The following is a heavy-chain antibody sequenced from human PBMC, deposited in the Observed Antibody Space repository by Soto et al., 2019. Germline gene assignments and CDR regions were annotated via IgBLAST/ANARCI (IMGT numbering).Heavy chain of an antibody. CDR2: IWYDGSNK. D-gene: IGHD2-2*01. Sequence: PGGSLRLSCAASGFTFSSYGMHWVRQAPGKGLEWVAVIWYDGSNKYYADSVKGRFTISRDNSKNTLYLQMNSLRAEDTAVYYCARDGEPGHAFDIWGQGTMVTVSS. J-gene: IGHJ3*02. CDR1: GFTFSSYG. V-gene: IGHV3-33*01. CDR3: ARDGEPGHAFDI.